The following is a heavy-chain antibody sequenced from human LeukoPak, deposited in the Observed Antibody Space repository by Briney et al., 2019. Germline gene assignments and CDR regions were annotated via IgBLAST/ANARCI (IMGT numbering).Heavy chain of an antibody. J-gene: IGHJ6*03. D-gene: IGHD1-26*01. Sequence: GGSLRLSCAASGFTFSSYWMSWVRQAPGKGLEGVANIKQDGSEKYYVDSVKGRFTISRDNAKNSLYLQMNSLRAEDTAVYYCARLGYSGSYYGFSYYYYMDVWGKGTTVTVSS. CDR2: IKQDGSEK. CDR3: ARLGYSGSYYGFSYYYYMDV. CDR1: GFTFSSYW. V-gene: IGHV3-7*01.